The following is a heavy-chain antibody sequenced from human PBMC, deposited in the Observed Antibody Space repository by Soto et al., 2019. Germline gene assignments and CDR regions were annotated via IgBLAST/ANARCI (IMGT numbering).Heavy chain of an antibody. V-gene: IGHV4-31*03. CDR1: GGSISSGGYY. CDR2: IYYSGST. CDR3: ARGRAAVNWFDP. D-gene: IGHD6-13*01. Sequence: SETLPLTCTVSGGSISSGGYYWSWIRQHPGKGLEWIGYIYYSGSTYYNPSLKSRVTISVDTSKNQFSLKLSSVTAADTAVYYCARGRAAVNWFDPWGQGTLVTVSS. J-gene: IGHJ5*02.